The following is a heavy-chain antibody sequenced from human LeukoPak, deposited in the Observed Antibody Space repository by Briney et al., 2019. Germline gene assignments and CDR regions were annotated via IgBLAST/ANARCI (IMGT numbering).Heavy chain of an antibody. J-gene: IGHJ6*02. V-gene: IGHV4-30-4*01. D-gene: IGHD2-15*01. CDR2: IYYSGST. CDR1: GGSISSGDYY. Sequence: SQTLSLTCTVSGGSISSGDYYWSWIRQPPGKGLEWIGYIYYSGSTYYNPSLKSRVTISVDTSKNQSSLKLSSVTAADTAVYYCARDCSRGYYYGMDVWGQGTTVTVSS. CDR3: ARDCSRGYYYGMDV.